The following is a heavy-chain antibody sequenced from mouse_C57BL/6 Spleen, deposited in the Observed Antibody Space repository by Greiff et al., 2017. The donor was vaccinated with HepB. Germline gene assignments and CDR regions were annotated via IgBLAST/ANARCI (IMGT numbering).Heavy chain of an antibody. CDR2: ISSGSSTI. D-gene: IGHD1-1*01. CDR1: GFTFSDYG. Sequence: EVMLVESGGGLVKPGGSLKLSCAASGFTFSDYGMHWVRQAPEKGLEWVAYISSGSSTIYYADTVKGRFTISRANAKNTLFLQMTSLRSEDTAMYYCARDYGSRYGYFDVWGTGTTVTVSS. J-gene: IGHJ1*03. CDR3: ARDYGSRYGYFDV. V-gene: IGHV5-17*01.